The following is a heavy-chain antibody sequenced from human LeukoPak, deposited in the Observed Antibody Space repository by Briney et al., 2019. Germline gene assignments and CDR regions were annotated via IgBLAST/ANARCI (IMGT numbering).Heavy chain of an antibody. V-gene: IGHV3-13*01. CDR1: GFTFSNHG. D-gene: IGHD2-2*01. CDR2: IGSAGDT. J-gene: IGHJ4*02. Sequence: GGSLRLSCAASGFTFSNHGMNWVRQATGKGLEWVSGIGSAGDTNYPGSVKGRFTISRDNAKNSLYLQMNSLRAGDTAVYYCARGGGYCSSTSCSPNYGDYFGVWFDYWGQGTLVTVSS. CDR3: ARGGGYCSSTSCSPNYGDYFGVWFDY.